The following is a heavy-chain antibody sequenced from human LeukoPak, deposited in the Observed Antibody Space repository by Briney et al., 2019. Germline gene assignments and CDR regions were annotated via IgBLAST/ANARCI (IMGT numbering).Heavy chain of an antibody. Sequence: ASVKVSCKSSGYTFIGYYIHWVRQAPGQGLEWMGRINPNSGDTNYAQKFQGRVTMTRDTSISTAYMDLSRLRSDDTAVYYCARARSSISVADLDSWGQGTLVPVSS. J-gene: IGHJ4*02. D-gene: IGHD6-19*01. CDR2: INPNSGDT. V-gene: IGHV1-2*06. CDR3: ARARSSISVADLDS. CDR1: GYTFIGYY.